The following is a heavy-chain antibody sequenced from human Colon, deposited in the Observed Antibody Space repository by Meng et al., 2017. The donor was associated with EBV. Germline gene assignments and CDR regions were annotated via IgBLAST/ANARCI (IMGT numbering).Heavy chain of an antibody. J-gene: IGHJ5*01. CDR1: GYTFSQYW. Sequence: EVQVVGSGGAVVQPGGSLSLSFVGSGYTFSQYWIDWVRQAPGMGLEWVSRLNEDGATTTYADSVRGRFTISRDNAKNTLYLQMNSLRAEDTAVYYCSRDLVGSDDSWGQGTLVTVSS. D-gene: IGHD2-8*02. CDR2: LNEDGATT. CDR3: SRDLVGSDDS. V-gene: IGHV3-74*01.